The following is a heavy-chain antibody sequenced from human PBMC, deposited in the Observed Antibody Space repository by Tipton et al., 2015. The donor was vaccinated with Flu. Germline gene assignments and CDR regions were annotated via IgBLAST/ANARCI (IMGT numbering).Heavy chain of an antibody. CDR1: GFSFENYA. D-gene: IGHD4-23*01. J-gene: IGHJ4*02. V-gene: IGHV3-9*01. CDR3: AKDHMVIDYGGNLGFDY. CDR2: ISWNSGTT. Sequence: SLRLSCAASGFSFENYAMHWVRQAPGKGLEWVSDISWNSGTTGYADSVKGRFTISRDNSKNSLYLQMNSLRPEDTALYYCAKDHMVIDYGGNLGFDYWGQGTLVTVSS.